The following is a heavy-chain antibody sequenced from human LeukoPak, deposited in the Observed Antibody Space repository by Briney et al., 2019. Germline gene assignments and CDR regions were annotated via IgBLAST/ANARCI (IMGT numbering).Heavy chain of an antibody. D-gene: IGHD1-26*01. V-gene: IGHV4-4*07. J-gene: IGHJ3*02. CDR3: ARGSGAATCEAFDI. CDR2: VYSSGST. CDR1: GGSISGYY. Sequence: SETLSLTCTVSGGSISGYYWSWIRQPAGKGLEWIGRVYSSGSTNYNPSLKSRVTMSVDTSKNQFSLKLSPVTAADTAVYYCARGSGAATCEAFDIWGQGTMVTVSS.